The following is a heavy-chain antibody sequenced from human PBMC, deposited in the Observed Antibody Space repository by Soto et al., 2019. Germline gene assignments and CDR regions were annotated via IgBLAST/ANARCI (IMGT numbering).Heavy chain of an antibody. J-gene: IGHJ5*02. CDR3: ARDHLEGNWFDL. CDR2: IYHSGST. V-gene: IGHV4-30-2*01. Sequence: TSETLSLTCAVSGGSISSGGYSWNWIRQPPGKGLEWIGYIYHSGSTLYNPSLKSRVTISVDKSKNQFSLKLSSVTAADTAVYYCARDHLEGNWFDLWAQGTLVTVSS. CDR1: GGSISSGGYS.